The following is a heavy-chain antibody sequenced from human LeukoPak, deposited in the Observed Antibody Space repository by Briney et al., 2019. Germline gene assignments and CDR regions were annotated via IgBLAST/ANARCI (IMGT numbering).Heavy chain of an antibody. CDR2: TSHRDSP. D-gene: IGHD2-21*02. CDR1: GLSITRPYY. CDR3: ARGGRPLLGNWFDP. V-gene: IGHV4-38-2*02. J-gene: IGHJ5*02. Sequence: PSETLSLTYSVSGLSITRPYYWGWIRQSPGKGLEWIGSTSHRDSPYYNPSLESRVTVSLDTSKNQFSLKMTSVTAADTAVYYCARGGRPLLGNWFDPWGRGTLVTVSS.